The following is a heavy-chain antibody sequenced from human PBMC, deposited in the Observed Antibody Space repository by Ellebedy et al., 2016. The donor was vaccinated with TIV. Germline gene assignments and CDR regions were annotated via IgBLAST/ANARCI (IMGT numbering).Heavy chain of an antibody. Sequence: GESLKISXAASGFTFSSYGMHWVRQAPGKGLEWVAVIWYDGSNKYYADSVKGRFTISRDNSKNTLYLQMNSLRAEDTAVYYCAKVGTRWPIWFGDAFDIWGQGTMVTVSS. D-gene: IGHD3-10*01. J-gene: IGHJ3*02. V-gene: IGHV3-30*02. CDR3: AKVGTRWPIWFGDAFDI. CDR1: GFTFSSYG. CDR2: IWYDGSNK.